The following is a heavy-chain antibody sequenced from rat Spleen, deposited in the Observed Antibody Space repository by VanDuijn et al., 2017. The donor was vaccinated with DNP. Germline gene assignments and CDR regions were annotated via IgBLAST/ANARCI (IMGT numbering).Heavy chain of an antibody. D-gene: IGHD1-1*01. CDR2: ISYDGSGT. Sequence: EVQLVESDGGLVQPGRSLKLSCAVSGFTFSDYYMAWVRQAPAKGLEWVATISYDGSGTYYRDSVKGRFTISRDNAKSTLYLQMNSLRSEDTATYYCARLPITTVADYWGQGVMVTVSS. CDR3: ARLPITTVADY. CDR1: GFTFSDYY. V-gene: IGHV5-29*01. J-gene: IGHJ2*01.